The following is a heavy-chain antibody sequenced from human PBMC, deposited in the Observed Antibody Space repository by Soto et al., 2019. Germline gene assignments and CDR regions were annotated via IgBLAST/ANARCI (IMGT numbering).Heavy chain of an antibody. D-gene: IGHD6-13*01. CDR3: ARGRGAAADYFDF. CDR1: GFTFSDYY. CDR2: ISSSTSHT. J-gene: IGHJ4*02. Sequence: QVQLVESGGGLVKPGGSLRLSCAVSGFTFSDYYMTWIRQAPGKGLEWVSYISSSTSHTNYADSVKGRFTISRDNAKNSLFLPMHSLRAEDTAVYYCARGRGAAADYFDFWGQGTLVTVSS. V-gene: IGHV3-11*05.